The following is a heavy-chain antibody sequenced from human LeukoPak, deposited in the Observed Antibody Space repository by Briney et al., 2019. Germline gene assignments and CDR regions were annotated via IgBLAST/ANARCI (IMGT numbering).Heavy chain of an antibody. J-gene: IGHJ2*01. CDR2: TYYRSKWYN. V-gene: IGHV6-1*01. Sequence: SQTLSLTCAISGDSVSSNSAAWNWIRQSPSRGLEWLGRTYYRSKWYNDYAVSVKSRITINPDTSKNQFSLKLSSVTAADTAAYYCARRTYFDLWGRGTLVTVSS. CDR1: GDSVSSNSAA. CDR3: ARRTYFDL.